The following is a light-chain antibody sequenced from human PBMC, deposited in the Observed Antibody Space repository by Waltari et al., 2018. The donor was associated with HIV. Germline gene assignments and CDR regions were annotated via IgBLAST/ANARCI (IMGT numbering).Light chain of an antibody. CDR3: SSYAGSNNRV. CDR1: SSDVGGYNY. CDR2: AVN. J-gene: IGLJ2*01. V-gene: IGLV2-8*01. Sequence: QSALTQPPSASGSPGQSVTISCPGTSSDVGGYNYVSWYQQHPGKAPKLMIYAVNKRPSGVPDRFSGSKSGNTASLTVSGLQAEDEADYYCSSYAGSNNRVFGGGTKLTVL.